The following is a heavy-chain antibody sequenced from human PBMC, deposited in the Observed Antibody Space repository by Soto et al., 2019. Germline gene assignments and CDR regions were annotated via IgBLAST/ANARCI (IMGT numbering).Heavy chain of an antibody. V-gene: IGHV3-23*01. CDR3: AKRGWLQPIEY. CDR1: GFTFSDYA. J-gene: IGHJ4*02. CDR2: ISGSGGGT. D-gene: IGHD5-12*01. Sequence: EVQLLESGGGVVQPGGSLRLSCAASGFTFSDYAMSWVRQAPGKGVEWVSVISGSGGGTYYADSVKGRFTISRDNSNNAMYRQMNRLRAEDKSVYSCAKRGWLQPIEYWGQGTLVTVSS.